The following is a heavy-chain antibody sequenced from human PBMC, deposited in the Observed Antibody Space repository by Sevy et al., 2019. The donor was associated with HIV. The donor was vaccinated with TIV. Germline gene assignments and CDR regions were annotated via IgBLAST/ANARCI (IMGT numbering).Heavy chain of an antibody. CDR3: ARVAVEYCTNDCYHRFDH. J-gene: IGHJ4*02. Sequence: AGSLRLSCVASGFTFPIYSVVWVRRAPGKGLEWLTLISYDGNNRYYADSVKGRFTISRDNSNNILYLQMTSLKVEDTALYFGARVAVEYCTNDCYHRFDHWGLGTLVTVSS. V-gene: IGHV3-30*04. D-gene: IGHD2-8*01. CDR2: ISYDGNNR. CDR1: GFTFPIYS.